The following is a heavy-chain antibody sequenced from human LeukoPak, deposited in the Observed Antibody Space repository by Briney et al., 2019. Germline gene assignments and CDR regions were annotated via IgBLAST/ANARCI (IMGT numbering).Heavy chain of an antibody. J-gene: IGHJ5*02. CDR3: ACGSLHYRFDP. CDR2: IYWNDDK. V-gene: IGHV2-5*01. CDR1: GFSLSTSGVG. D-gene: IGHD4-11*01. Sequence: SGPTLVKPTQTLTLTCTFSGFSLSTSGVGVGWIRQPPGKALEWLALIYWNDDKRYSPSLKSRLTITKDTSKNQVVLTMTNMDPVDTATYYCACGSLHYRFDPWGQGTLVTVSS.